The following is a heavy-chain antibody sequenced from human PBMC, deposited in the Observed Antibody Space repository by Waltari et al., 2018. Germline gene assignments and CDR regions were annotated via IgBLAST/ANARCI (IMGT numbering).Heavy chain of an antibody. V-gene: IGHV1-8*03. J-gene: IGHJ6*03. CDR3: ARTGSGGSGYYYYYMDV. CDR2: MNPNSGNT. CDR1: GYTFTSYD. Sequence: QVQLVQSGAEVKKPGASVKVSCKASGYTFTSYDINWVRQATGQGLEWMGWMNPNSGNTGYAQKFQGRVTITRNTSISTAYMELSSLRSEDTAVYYCARTGSGGSGYYYYYMDVWGKGTKVTVSS. D-gene: IGHD2-15*01.